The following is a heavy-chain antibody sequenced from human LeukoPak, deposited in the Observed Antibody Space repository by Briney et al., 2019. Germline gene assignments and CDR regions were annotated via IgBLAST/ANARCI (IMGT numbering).Heavy chain of an antibody. CDR2: ISWNSGSI. CDR1: GFTFDDYA. CDR3: AKGPADSSGYYDY. D-gene: IGHD3-22*01. V-gene: IGHV3-9*01. Sequence: GGSLRLSCAASGFTFDDYAMHWVRQAPGKGLEWVSGISWNSGSIGYADSVKGRFTISRDNTKNSLYLQMNSLRAEDTAVYYCAKGPADSSGYYDYWGQGTLVTVSS. J-gene: IGHJ4*02.